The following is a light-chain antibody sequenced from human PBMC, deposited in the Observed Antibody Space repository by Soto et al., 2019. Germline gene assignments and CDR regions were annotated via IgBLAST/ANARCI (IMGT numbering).Light chain of an antibody. J-gene: IGKJ2*01. CDR1: QDIRND. V-gene: IGKV1-6*01. Sequence: ALQMTQSPSSLSASVGDRVTITCRASQDIRNDLGWYQQRPGKAPKLLISAASNLHSGVPSRFSGSGSGTDFTLTISSLQPEDFATYFCLQHSNFPSTFGQGTKLRVK. CDR3: LQHSNFPST. CDR2: AAS.